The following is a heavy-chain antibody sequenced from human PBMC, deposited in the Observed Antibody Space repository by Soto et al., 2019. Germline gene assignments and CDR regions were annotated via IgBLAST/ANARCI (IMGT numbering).Heavy chain of an antibody. J-gene: IGHJ3*01. V-gene: IGHV1-69*13. D-gene: IGHD4-17*01. CDR1: GGTFRTES. CDR3: ATGHEYGGKYDAFHV. CDR2: ILPFFGTA. Sequence: QVHLVQSGAEVKKPGSSVKVSCKYSGGTFRTESINWVRQAPGQGVEWMGGILPFFGTADYAPRFQGRVTITADGVTTTAHMGLSSLTSQDTAVSFCATGHEYGGKYDAFHVWGQGTMVTVSS.